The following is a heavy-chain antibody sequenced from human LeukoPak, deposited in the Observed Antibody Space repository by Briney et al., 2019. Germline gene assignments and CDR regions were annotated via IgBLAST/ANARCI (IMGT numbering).Heavy chain of an antibody. CDR2: IYYSGST. Sequence: SETLSLTCTVSGGSISSSSYYWGWIRQPPGKGLEWIGSIYYSGSTYYNPSLKGRVTISVDTSKNQFSLKLSSVTAADTAVYYCARLPNYYDSSGYYYYLDYWGQGTLVTVSS. CDR1: GGSISSSSYY. J-gene: IGHJ4*02. D-gene: IGHD3-22*01. CDR3: ARLPNYYDSSGYYYYLDY. V-gene: IGHV4-39*01.